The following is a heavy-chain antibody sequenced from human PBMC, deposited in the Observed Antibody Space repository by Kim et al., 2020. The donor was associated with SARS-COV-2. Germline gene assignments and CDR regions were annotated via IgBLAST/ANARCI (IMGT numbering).Heavy chain of an antibody. J-gene: IGHJ3*02. CDR3: VRDRMGGAFDM. CDR2: ITKSSTTI. D-gene: IGHD3-16*01. V-gene: IGHV3-48*02. CDR1: GFTFSAYD. Sequence: GGSLRLSCATSGFTFSAYDMNWVRQAPGKGLEWLSFITKSSTTIYYADSVEGRFTISRDNAKNSLFLQMNSLRDEDTALYYWVRDRMGGAFDMWGQGTMVTVSS.